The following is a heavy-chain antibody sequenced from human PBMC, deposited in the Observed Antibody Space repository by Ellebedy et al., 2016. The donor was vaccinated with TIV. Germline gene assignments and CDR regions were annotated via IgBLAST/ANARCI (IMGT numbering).Heavy chain of an antibody. Sequence: ASVKVSCXASGGIFRSNAISWVRQAPGQGLEWMGGIIAFFGSVNYGQKFQGRVFISADESTSTVYMELNSLRAEDTAVYFCARGSGYHIQNGFDSWGPGTLVTVSS. D-gene: IGHD3-3*01. J-gene: IGHJ5*01. V-gene: IGHV1-69*13. CDR1: GGIFRSNA. CDR3: ARGSGYHIQNGFDS. CDR2: IIAFFGSV.